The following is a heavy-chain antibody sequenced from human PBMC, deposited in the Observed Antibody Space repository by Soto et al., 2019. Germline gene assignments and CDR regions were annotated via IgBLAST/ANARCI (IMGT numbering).Heavy chain of an antibody. J-gene: IGHJ4*02. D-gene: IGHD3-10*01. Sequence: QVQLVQSGAEVKKPGASVKVSCKASGYTFTTSAISWVRQAPGQGLEWMGWINPYNGNTSSSEKVRGRVTMTTDTSTSTAYMEMRILRSDDTAVYYCARVVAGLRIGDSKTFFHYWAQGTLVTVSS. V-gene: IGHV1-18*01. CDR2: INPYNGNT. CDR1: GYTFTTSA. CDR3: ARVVAGLRIGDSKTFFHY.